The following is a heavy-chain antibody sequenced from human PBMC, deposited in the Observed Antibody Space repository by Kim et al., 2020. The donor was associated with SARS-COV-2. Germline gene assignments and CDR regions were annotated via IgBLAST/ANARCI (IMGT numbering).Heavy chain of an antibody. J-gene: IGHJ6*02. Sequence: GESLKISCKGSGYSFTSYWISWVRQMPGKGLEWMGRIDPSDSYTNYSPSFQGHVTISADKSISTAYLQWSSLKASDTAMYYCARLKLPGFGPDLAYYYYGMDVWGQGTTVTVSS. CDR2: IDPSDSYT. CDR1: GYSFTSYW. V-gene: IGHV5-10-1*01. CDR3: ARLKLPGFGPDLAYYYYGMDV. D-gene: IGHD3-10*01.